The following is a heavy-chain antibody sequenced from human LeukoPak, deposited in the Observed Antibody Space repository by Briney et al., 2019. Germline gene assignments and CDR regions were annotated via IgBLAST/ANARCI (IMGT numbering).Heavy chain of an antibody. V-gene: IGHV3-7*01. D-gene: IGHD3-10*01. Sequence: GGSLRLSCVASGFTFSTYYMTWVRQAPGRGLEWVANIKQDGSEKYYVESVKGRFTISRDNARNSLYLQMNSLRAEDTAVYYCAKLLWFGEDAFDIWGQGTMVTVSS. J-gene: IGHJ3*02. CDR1: GFTFSTYY. CDR3: AKLLWFGEDAFDI. CDR2: IKQDGSEK.